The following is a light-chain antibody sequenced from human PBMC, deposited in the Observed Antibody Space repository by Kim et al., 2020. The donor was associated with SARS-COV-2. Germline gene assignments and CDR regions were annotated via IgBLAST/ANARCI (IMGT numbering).Light chain of an antibody. Sequence: AIQLTQSPSSLSASVGDRVTITCRASQGISSALAWYQQKPGKAPKFLIYDASSVESGVPSRFSGSGSGTDFTLTISSQQPEDFATYYCQHFNNHPITFGQGTRLEIK. CDR2: DAS. CDR1: QGISSA. V-gene: IGKV1D-13*01. J-gene: IGKJ5*01. CDR3: QHFNNHPIT.